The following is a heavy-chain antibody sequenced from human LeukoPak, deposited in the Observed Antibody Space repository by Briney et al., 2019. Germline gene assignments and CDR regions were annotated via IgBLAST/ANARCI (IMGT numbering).Heavy chain of an antibody. CDR1: GYTFTGYY. D-gene: IGHD1-26*01. Sequence: GASVKVSCKASGYTFTGYYMHWVRQAPGQGLEWMGWINPNSGGTNYAQKFQGRVTMTRDTSISTAYMELRSLRSDDTAVYYCARWASGFQFDYWGQGTLVTVSS. J-gene: IGHJ4*02. CDR2: INPNSGGT. CDR3: ARWASGFQFDY. V-gene: IGHV1-2*02.